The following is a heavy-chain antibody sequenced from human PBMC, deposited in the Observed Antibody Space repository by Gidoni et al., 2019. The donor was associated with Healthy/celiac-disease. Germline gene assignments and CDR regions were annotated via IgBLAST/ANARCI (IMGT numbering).Heavy chain of an antibody. D-gene: IGHD6-19*01. J-gene: IGHJ4*02. CDR1: GFLFSSYS. Sequence: EVQLVASGGGLVKPGGSLRLSCAASGFLFSSYSMNWVRQAPGKGLDWVSSISSSSSYIYYADSVKGRFTISRDNAKNSLYLQMNSLRAEDTAVYYCARDGRGHSSGYFDYWGQGTLVTVSS. V-gene: IGHV3-21*01. CDR3: ARDGRGHSSGYFDY. CDR2: ISSSSSYI.